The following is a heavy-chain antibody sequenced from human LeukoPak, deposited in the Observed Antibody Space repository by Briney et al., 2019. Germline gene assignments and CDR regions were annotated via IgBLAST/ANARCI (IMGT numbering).Heavy chain of an antibody. Sequence: PGRSLRLSCAASGFTFSSYGMHWVRQAPGKGLEWVAVIWYDGSNKYYADSVKGRFTISRDNSKNTLYLQMNSLRAEDTAVYYCARDPVGSSWCDRYYYYGMDVWGQGTTVTVSS. J-gene: IGHJ6*02. D-gene: IGHD6-13*01. CDR3: ARDPVGSSWCDRYYYYGMDV. CDR2: IWYDGSNK. CDR1: GFTFSSYG. V-gene: IGHV3-33*01.